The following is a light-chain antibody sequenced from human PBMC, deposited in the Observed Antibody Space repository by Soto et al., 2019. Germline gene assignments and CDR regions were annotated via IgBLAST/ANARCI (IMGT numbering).Light chain of an antibody. Sequence: IVLTQPPCTLSLSPGERATLSCRASQSVRSDYLAWYQQKPGQAPRLHIYGAFSRATGIPDRFSGGGSGTDFTLTISRLEPEDFAIYYCQQRSNWITFGQGTRLETK. CDR3: QQRSNWIT. J-gene: IGKJ5*01. CDR2: GAF. V-gene: IGKV3D-20*02. CDR1: QSVRSDY.